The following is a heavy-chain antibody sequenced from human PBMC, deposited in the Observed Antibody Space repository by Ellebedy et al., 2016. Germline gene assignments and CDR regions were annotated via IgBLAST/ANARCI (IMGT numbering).Heavy chain of an antibody. CDR1: GDPITSGAYS. V-gene: IGHV4-31*03. D-gene: IGHD3-22*01. J-gene: IGHJ3*01. CDR3: ARDDSTYDAFDV. CDR2: IYYSGSA. Sequence: SETLSLTCTVSGDPITSGAYSWNWVRQHPGKGLEWLGCIYYSGSAFYNPSLKSRLTMSVDTSKNQFSLKLTSVTVAETAVYYCARDDSTYDAFDVWGQGTMVTVSS.